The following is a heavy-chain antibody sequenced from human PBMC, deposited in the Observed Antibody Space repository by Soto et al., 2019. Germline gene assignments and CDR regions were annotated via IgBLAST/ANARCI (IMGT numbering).Heavy chain of an antibody. Sequence: EVQLVQSGGGLVKPGESLRLSCATSGFTFSTYNMNWVRQAPGKGLEWVSSISSSSNYIYYADSLKGRFTVSRDNAKNSLYLKMNSLRAEDTAVCYCARDQLVDYWGQGTLVTVSS. D-gene: IGHD6-13*01. CDR1: GFTFSTYN. CDR3: ARDQLVDY. J-gene: IGHJ4*02. V-gene: IGHV3-21*06. CDR2: ISSSSNYI.